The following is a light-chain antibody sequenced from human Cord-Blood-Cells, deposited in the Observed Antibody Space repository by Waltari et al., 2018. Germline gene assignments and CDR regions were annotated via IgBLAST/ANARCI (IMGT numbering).Light chain of an antibody. CDR3: QKYNSTALT. V-gene: IGKV1-27*01. CDR2: AAS. Sequence: DFKITQSPSSLPASLGNRVTITCRASQGIGNYLVWYQQKPGKVPKLLIYAASTLQSGVPSRFSGSGSGTDFTLTISRLQPEDFATYYCQKYNSTALTFGQGTKVEIK. J-gene: IGKJ4*01. CDR1: QGIGNY.